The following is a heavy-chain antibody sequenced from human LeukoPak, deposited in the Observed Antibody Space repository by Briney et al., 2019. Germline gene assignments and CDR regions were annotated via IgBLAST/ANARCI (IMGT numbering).Heavy chain of an antibody. CDR1: GFTFSSYA. V-gene: IGHV3-30*04. CDR3: ARDPAVTYGSGDYYYYMDV. J-gene: IGHJ6*03. CDR2: IRYDGSNK. D-gene: IGHD3-10*01. Sequence: GGSLRLSCAASGFTFSSYAMHWGRQAPGKGLEWVAFIRYDGSNKYYADSGKGRFTISRDNSKNTPYLQMNSLRAEDTAVYYCARDPAVTYGSGDYYYYMDVWGNGTRVTVSS.